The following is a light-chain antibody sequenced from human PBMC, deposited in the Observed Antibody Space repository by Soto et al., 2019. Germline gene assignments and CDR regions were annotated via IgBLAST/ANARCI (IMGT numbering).Light chain of an antibody. CDR1: QDINNY. Sequence: DIQMTQSPSSLSASVGDRVTLTCQATQDINNYLNWYQQKPGKAPKLLIYDASHLQTGVPSRFSGSASGTDFTFTISSLQPEDIATYYCQQYDHLPPTFGPGTKVDIK. J-gene: IGKJ3*01. V-gene: IGKV1-33*01. CDR3: QQYDHLPPT. CDR2: DAS.